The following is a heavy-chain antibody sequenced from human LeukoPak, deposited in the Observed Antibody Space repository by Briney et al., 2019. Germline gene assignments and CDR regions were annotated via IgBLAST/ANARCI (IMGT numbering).Heavy chain of an antibody. V-gene: IGHV7-4-1*02. J-gene: IGHJ4*02. CDR2: INTNTGNP. D-gene: IGHD6-19*01. Sequence: ASVKVSCKASGYTFINYGIIWVRQAPGQGLEWMGWINTNTGNPTYAQGFTGRFVFSLDTSVSTAYLQISSLKAEDTAVYYCARGQLIGSGWFFIVYWGQGTLVTVSS. CDR3: ARGQLIGSGWFFIVY. CDR1: GYTFINYG.